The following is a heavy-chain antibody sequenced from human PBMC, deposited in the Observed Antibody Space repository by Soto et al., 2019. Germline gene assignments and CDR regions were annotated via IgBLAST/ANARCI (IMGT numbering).Heavy chain of an antibody. V-gene: IGHV1-46*01. CDR3: AREFFSRSDRVNWFDP. Sequence: ASVKFSCQASGYTFTSYYMHWVRHAPGQGLEWMGIINPSGGSTSYSQKFQGRVTMTRDTSTSTVYMEMSSLSSEDTDVYYCAREFFSRSDRVNWFDPWGQGTLVSVYS. D-gene: IGHD6-6*01. CDR1: GYTFTSYY. CDR2: INPSGGST. J-gene: IGHJ5*02.